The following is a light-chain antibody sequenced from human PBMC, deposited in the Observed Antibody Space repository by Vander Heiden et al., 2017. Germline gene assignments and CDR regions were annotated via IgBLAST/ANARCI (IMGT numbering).Light chain of an antibody. CDR2: AAS. CDR3: QQSYNTPLT. CDR1: QSISTY. V-gene: IGKV1-39*01. J-gene: IGKJ4*01. Sequence: DIQMTQSPSSLFASVGDRVTITCRASQSISTYLHWYQQKPGKAPKLLIYAASNWQSGVPSRFSGSGSGTDFTLTISSLQPEDFATYYCQQSYNTPLTFGGGTKVEIK.